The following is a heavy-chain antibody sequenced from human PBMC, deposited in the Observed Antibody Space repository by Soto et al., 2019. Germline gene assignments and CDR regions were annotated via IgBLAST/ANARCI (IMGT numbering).Heavy chain of an antibody. V-gene: IGHV3-9*01. CDR3: AKDSDRSGFYGKSYFDY. Sequence: GGSMRLSSAASGLTFAKHAIRCARQAPEKGLEWVAATTGDSVFTDYADSVKGRFTVSRDNGENSLFLQMNSLRPEDTAVYYCAKDSDRSGFYGKSYFDYWGQGALVTVSS. J-gene: IGHJ4*02. CDR1: GLTFAKHA. CDR2: TTGDSVFT. D-gene: IGHD3-22*01.